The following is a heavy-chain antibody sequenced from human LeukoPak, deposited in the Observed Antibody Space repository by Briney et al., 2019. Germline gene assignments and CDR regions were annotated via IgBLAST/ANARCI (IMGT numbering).Heavy chain of an antibody. V-gene: IGHV3-9*01. CDR1: GFTFDDYA. J-gene: IGHJ4*02. CDR2: ISWNSGSI. D-gene: IGHD1-26*01. Sequence: SLRLSCAASGFTFDDYAMHWVRQAPGKGLEWVSGISWNSGSIGYADSVKGRFTISRDNAKNSLYLQMNSLRAEDTAVYYCARDPARELLVDYWGQGTLVTVSS. CDR3: ARDPARELLVDY.